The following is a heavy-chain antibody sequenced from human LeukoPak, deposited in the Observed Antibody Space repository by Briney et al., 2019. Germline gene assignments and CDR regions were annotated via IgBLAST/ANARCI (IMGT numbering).Heavy chain of an antibody. CDR1: GFTFSSYA. Sequence: GGSLRLSCAASGFTFSSYAMSWVRQAPGKGLGWVSAISGSGGSTYYADSVKGRSTISRDNSKNTLYLQMNILRAEDTAVYYCASATIFGVVMTYYYYMDVWGKGTTVTVSS. D-gene: IGHD3-3*01. J-gene: IGHJ6*03. CDR3: ASATIFGVVMTYYYYMDV. V-gene: IGHV3-23*01. CDR2: ISGSGGST.